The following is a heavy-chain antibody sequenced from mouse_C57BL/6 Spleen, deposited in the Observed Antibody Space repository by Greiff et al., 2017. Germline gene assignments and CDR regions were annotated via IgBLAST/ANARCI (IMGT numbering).Heavy chain of an antibody. V-gene: IGHV1-80*01. Sequence: VQLQQSGAELVKPGASVKISCKASGYAFSSYWMNWVKQRPGKGLEWIGQIYPGDGDTNYNGKVKGKATLTADKSSSTAYMQLSSLTSADSAVYFCARRDWFLFAYWGQGTLVTVSA. D-gene: IGHD2-2*01. CDR1: GYAFSSYW. J-gene: IGHJ3*01. CDR3: ARRDWFLFAY. CDR2: IYPGDGDT.